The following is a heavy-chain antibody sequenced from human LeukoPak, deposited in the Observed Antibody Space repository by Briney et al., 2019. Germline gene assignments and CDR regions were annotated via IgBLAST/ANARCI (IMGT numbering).Heavy chain of an antibody. V-gene: IGHV1-18*04. Sequence: ASVKVSCKASGYTFTGYYMHWVRQAPGQGLEWMGWISAYNGNTNYAQKLQGRVTMTTDTSTSTAYMELRSLRSDDTAVYYCARDGGAPLPENWFDPWGQGTLVTVSS. CDR3: ARDGGAPLPENWFDP. J-gene: IGHJ5*02. CDR2: ISAYNGNT. D-gene: IGHD2-2*01. CDR1: GYTFTGYY.